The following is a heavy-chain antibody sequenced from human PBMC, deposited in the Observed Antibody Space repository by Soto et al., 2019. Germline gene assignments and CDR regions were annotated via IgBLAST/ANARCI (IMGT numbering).Heavy chain of an antibody. CDR3: ARQNRYDFWSGYYTSNWFDT. CDR2: IYPGDSDT. Sequence: GESLKISCKGSGYSFTSYWIGWVRQMPGKGLEWMGIIYPGDSDTRYSPSFQGQVTISADKSISTAYLQWSSLKASDTAMYYCARQNRYDFWSGYYTSNWFDTWGQGTLVTVSS. J-gene: IGHJ5*02. CDR1: GYSFTSYW. D-gene: IGHD3-3*01. V-gene: IGHV5-51*01.